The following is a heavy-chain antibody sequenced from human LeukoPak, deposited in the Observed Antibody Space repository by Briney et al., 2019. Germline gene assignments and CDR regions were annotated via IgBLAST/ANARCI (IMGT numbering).Heavy chain of an antibody. D-gene: IGHD3-9*01. CDR2: ISSSSSYI. V-gene: IGHV3-21*01. J-gene: IGHJ4*02. Sequence: GGSLRLSCAASGFTFSSYSMNWVRQAPGKGLEWVSSISSSSSYIYYADSVKGRFTISRDNAKNSLYLQMNSLRAEDTAVYCCASPHYDILTGYYKPLDYWGQGTLVTVSS. CDR1: GFTFSSYS. CDR3: ASPHYDILTGYYKPLDY.